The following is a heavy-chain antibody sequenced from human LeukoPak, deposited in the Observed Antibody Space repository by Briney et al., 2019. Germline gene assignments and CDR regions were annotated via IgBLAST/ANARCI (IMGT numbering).Heavy chain of an antibody. J-gene: IGHJ5*02. V-gene: IGHV1-2*02. Sequence: ASVKVSCKASGYTFTGYYMHWVRQAPGQGLEWMGWINPNSGGTNYAQKFQGRVTMTRDTSISTAYMEASRLRYDGPAVDYCARLPGLGSSTPEPGDNLFDPWGQGTLVHVS. D-gene: IGHD3-10*01. CDR1: GYTFTGYY. CDR3: ARLPGLGSSTPEPGDNLFDP. CDR2: INPNSGGT.